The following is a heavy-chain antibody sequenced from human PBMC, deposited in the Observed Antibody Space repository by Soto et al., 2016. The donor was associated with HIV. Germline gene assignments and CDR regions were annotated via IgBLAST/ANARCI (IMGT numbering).Heavy chain of an antibody. V-gene: IGHV3-43D*04. Sequence: EVQLVESGGVVVQPGGSLRLSCAASGFTFDNYAMHWVRQAPGKGLEWVSVISWDGDSSYFADSVKGRFTISRDNSKKSLYLQMSSLRPDDTALYYYVKARGTYDDLLTGLDVDVWGQGTTVTVSS. D-gene: IGHD3-9*01. CDR3: VKARGTYDDLLTGLDVDV. CDR2: ISWDGDSS. J-gene: IGHJ6*02. CDR1: GFTFDNYA.